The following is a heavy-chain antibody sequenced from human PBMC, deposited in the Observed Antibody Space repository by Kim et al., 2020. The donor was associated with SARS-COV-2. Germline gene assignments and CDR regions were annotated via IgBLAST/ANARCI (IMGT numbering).Heavy chain of an antibody. D-gene: IGHD2-21*02. CDR1: GGSFSGYY. J-gene: IGHJ2*01. V-gene: IGHV4-34*01. Sequence: SETLSLTCAVYGGSFSGYYWSWIRQPPGKGLEWIGEINHSGSTNYNPSLKSRVTISVDTSKNQFSLKLSSVTAADTAVYYCARYPVDIVVVTAYFDLWGRGTLFTVSS. CDR3: ARYPVDIVVVTAYFDL. CDR2: INHSGST.